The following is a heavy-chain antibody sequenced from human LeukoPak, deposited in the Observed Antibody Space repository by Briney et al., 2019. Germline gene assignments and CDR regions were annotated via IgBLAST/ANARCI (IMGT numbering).Heavy chain of an antibody. CDR3: ARNGGYTYAPYYFDY. CDR2: IYYSGST. D-gene: IGHD5-18*01. J-gene: IGHJ4*02. V-gene: IGHV4-59*01. Sequence: ETLSLTCTVSGGAISSYYWSCIRQSPGKGMEWIGYIYYSGSTKYNPSLKSRVTLSVDTSKYQFSLKLRYVTAADTAVYYCARNGGYTYAPYYFDYWGQGTLVTVSS. CDR1: GGAISSYY.